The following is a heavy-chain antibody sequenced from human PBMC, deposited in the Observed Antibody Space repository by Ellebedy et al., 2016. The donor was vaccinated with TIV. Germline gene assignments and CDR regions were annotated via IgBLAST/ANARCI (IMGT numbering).Heavy chain of an antibody. CDR3: TADTYRSSSMAVDY. CDR1: GFTFTNTW. D-gene: IGHD3-16*02. V-gene: IGHV3-15*06. J-gene: IGHJ4*02. Sequence: GESLEISXAASGFTFTNTWMNWVRQAPGKGLEWVGRIKSESDGGTTHYAAPVKGRFTISRDDSRNTLFLQMSSLKVEDTSMYYCTADTYRSSSMAVDYWGQGTLVTVSS. CDR2: IKSESDGGTT.